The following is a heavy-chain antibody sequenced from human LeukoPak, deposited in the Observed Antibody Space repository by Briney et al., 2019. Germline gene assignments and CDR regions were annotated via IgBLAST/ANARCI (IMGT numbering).Heavy chain of an antibody. D-gene: IGHD3-10*01. V-gene: IGHV4-38-2*02. CDR2: IYHSGGT. CDR3: ARDEYYYYGSGSFTGLVGFDP. J-gene: IGHJ5*02. CDR1: GYSISSGYY. Sequence: PSETLSLTCTVSGYSISSGYYWGWIRQPPGKGLEWIGSIYHSGGTYYNPSLKSRVSTSVDTSKNQFSLKLSSVTAADTAVYYCARDEYYYYGSGSFTGLVGFDPWGQGTLVTVSS.